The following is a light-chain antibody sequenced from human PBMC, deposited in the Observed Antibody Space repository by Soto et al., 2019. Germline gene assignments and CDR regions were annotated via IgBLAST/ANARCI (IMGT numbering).Light chain of an antibody. CDR2: DAS. CDR1: QRMSAW. J-gene: IGKJ1*01. CDR3: QQYDTYPWT. V-gene: IGKV1-5*01. Sequence: DIQMTQSPTTLSASVGDRVIITCRANQRMSAWLAWYQQKPGRAPTLLIYDASSLENGVPSRFSGSGSGTDFTLTISSLQPNDFATYYCQQYDTYPWTFGQGTKVEIK.